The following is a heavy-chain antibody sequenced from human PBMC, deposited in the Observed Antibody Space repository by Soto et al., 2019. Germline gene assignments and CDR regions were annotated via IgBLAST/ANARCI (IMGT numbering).Heavy chain of an antibody. Sequence: PSETLSLTCTVAGGSISSYYWSWIRQPAGKGLEWIGRIYTSGSTNYNPSLKSRVTMSVDTSKNQFSLKLSSVTAADTAVYYCARVSWSGYSGAMDVWGHGTTVTVSS. CDR1: GGSISSYY. V-gene: IGHV4-4*07. CDR2: IYTSGST. D-gene: IGHD3-3*01. J-gene: IGHJ6*02. CDR3: ARVSWSGYSGAMDV.